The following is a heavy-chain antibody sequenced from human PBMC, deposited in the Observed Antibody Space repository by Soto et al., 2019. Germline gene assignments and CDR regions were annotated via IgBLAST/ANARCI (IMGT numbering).Heavy chain of an antibody. CDR3: ARIIAAAGTRDY. CDR2: IYYSGGT. V-gene: IGHV4-39*01. CDR1: GGSISSSSYY. J-gene: IGHJ4*02. D-gene: IGHD6-13*01. Sequence: SETLSLTCTVSGGSISSSSYYWGWIRQPPGKGLEGIGSIYYSGGTYYNPALKSLVTITVDTSKNQFSHKLSPVTADDTAVYYCARIIAAAGTRDYWGQGTLVTVSS.